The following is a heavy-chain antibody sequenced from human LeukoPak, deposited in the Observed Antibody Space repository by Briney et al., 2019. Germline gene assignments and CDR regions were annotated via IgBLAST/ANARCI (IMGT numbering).Heavy chain of an antibody. J-gene: IGHJ6*03. CDR1: GGSISSSSYY. CDR2: IYYSGST. D-gene: IGHD2-2*01. CDR3: AGHRSDCSSTSCSIGYYYYYMDV. V-gene: IGHV4-39*01. Sequence: SETLSLTCTVSGGSISSSSYYWGWIRQPPGKGLEWIGSIYYSGSTYYNPSLKSRVTISVDTSKNQFSLKLSSVTAADTAVYYCAGHRSDCSSTSCSIGYYYYYMDVWGKGTTVTVSS.